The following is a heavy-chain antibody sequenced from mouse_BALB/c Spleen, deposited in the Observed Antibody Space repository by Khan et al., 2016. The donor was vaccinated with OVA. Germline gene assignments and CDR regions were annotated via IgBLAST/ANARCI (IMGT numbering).Heavy chain of an antibody. Sequence: EVQLQESGGGLVQPGGSRKLSCAASGFTFNNYGMHWVRQAPEKGLEWVAYISGDSNTIHYVDSVKGRFTISRDNPKNTLFLQMTSLMSEDTAMYYCATFYFYGYYFDYWGPGTTLTVS. V-gene: IGHV5-17*02. CDR3: ATFYFYGYYFDY. CDR1: GFTFNNYG. D-gene: IGHD1-1*01. J-gene: IGHJ2*01. CDR2: ISGDSNTI.